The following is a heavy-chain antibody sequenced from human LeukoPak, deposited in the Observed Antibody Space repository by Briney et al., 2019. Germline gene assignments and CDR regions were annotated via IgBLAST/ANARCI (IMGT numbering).Heavy chain of an antibody. J-gene: IGHJ4*02. Sequence: GGSLRLSCAASGFTFSSYWMSWVRQAPGKGLEWVANMKYDGSEKYYVDSVKGRFTISRDNAKNSLYLQMNSLRAEDTAIYYCARLRFLASDYWGQGTLVTVSS. CDR3: ARLRFLASDY. V-gene: IGHV3-7*01. CDR1: GFTFSSYW. D-gene: IGHD3-3*01. CDR2: MKYDGSEK.